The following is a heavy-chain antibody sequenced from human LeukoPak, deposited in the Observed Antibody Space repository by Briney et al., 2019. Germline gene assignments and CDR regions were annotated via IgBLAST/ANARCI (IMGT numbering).Heavy chain of an antibody. CDR3: ARGHVTGSDRHWDY. D-gene: IGHD3-9*01. V-gene: IGHV3-74*01. CDR2: IYSDGSGT. J-gene: IGHJ4*02. CDR1: GFTFSDHW. Sequence: GGSLRLSCAASGFTFSDHWMHWVRQAPEGGLVWVSRIYSDGSGTSYADSVKGRFNISRDNAKNTLHLQMNSLRPEDTAVYYCARGHVTGSDRHWDYWGQGTLATASS.